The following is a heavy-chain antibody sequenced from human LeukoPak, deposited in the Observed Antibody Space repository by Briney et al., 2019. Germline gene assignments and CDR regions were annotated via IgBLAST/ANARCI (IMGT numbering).Heavy chain of an antibody. CDR1: GGSIRSTSYY. Sequence: PSETLSLTCNVSGGSIRSTSYYWGWIRQPPGKGLEWIGSIYYSGSTYYNPSLKSRVTISVDTSKNQFSLKLCSVTAADTAVYYCGRLFYDFWSGHYYYYMDVWGKGTAVTVSS. D-gene: IGHD3-3*01. CDR3: GRLFYDFWSGHYYYYMDV. CDR2: IYYSGST. J-gene: IGHJ6*03. V-gene: IGHV4-39*01.